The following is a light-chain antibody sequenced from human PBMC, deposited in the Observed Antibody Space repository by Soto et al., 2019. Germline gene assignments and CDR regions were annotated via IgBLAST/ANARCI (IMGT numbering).Light chain of an antibody. Sequence: DIQMTQSPSTLSASVGDRVTLTCRASQSISSWLAWFQQKPGKAPKLLIYDASNLETGVPSRFSGSGSGTDFTFTISSLQPEDIATYYCQQYDNLPLTFGGGTKVDIK. V-gene: IGKV1-33*01. CDR2: DAS. J-gene: IGKJ4*01. CDR1: QSISSW. CDR3: QQYDNLPLT.